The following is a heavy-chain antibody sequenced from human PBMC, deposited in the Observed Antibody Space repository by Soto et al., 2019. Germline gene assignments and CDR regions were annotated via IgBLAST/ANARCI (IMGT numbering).Heavy chain of an antibody. V-gene: IGHV4-59*01. CDR3: SRDVDFGEEDV. Sequence: SETLSLTCTVSGGSFSPNYWSWIRQPPGKGLEWLGYIYFSGRTNYNPSLKSRVTISIDSSKNQFSLKLTSATAADTAVYYCSRDVDFGEEDVWGQGTTVTVSS. D-gene: IGHD4-17*01. CDR1: GGSFSPNY. CDR2: IYFSGRT. J-gene: IGHJ6*02.